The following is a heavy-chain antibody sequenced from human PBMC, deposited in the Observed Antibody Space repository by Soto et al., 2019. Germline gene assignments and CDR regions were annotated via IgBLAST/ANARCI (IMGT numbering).Heavy chain of an antibody. CDR2: ISGSGGST. J-gene: IGHJ4*02. D-gene: IGHD6-6*01. CDR3: AKGVYSSSSPDFIFFDY. Sequence: GGSLRLSCAASGFTFSSYAVSWVRQAPGKGLEWVSAISGSGGSTYYADSVKGRFTISRDNSKNTLYLQMNSLRAEDTAVYYCAKGVYSSSSPDFIFFDYWGQGTLVTVSS. V-gene: IGHV3-23*01. CDR1: GFTFSSYA.